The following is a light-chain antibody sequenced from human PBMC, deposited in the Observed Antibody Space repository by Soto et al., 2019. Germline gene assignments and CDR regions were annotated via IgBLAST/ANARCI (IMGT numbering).Light chain of an antibody. CDR3: QQYGSSPLYT. V-gene: IGKV3-20*01. CDR1: QSVSSSY. Sequence: EIVLTQSPGTLSLSPGERATLSCRASQSVSSSYLAWYQQKPGQAPRLLIYGASSRATGIPDRFCGSGYERDFTLTISRLEPEDLAVYYCQQYGSSPLYTFGQGTKLEIK. CDR2: GAS. J-gene: IGKJ2*01.